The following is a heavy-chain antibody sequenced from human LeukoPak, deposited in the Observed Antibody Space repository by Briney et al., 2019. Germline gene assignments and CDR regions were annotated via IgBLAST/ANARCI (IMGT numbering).Heavy chain of an antibody. CDR2: INPNSGGT. CDR3: ARGGGSYYYYMDV. Sequence: ASVKVSCKASGYTFTGYYMHWVRQAPGQGLEWMGWINPNSGGTNYAQKFQGRVTITADKSASTAYMELSSLRSEDMAVYYCARGGGSYYYYMDVWGKGTTVTVSS. V-gene: IGHV1-2*02. CDR1: GYTFTGYY. J-gene: IGHJ6*03. D-gene: IGHD2-15*01.